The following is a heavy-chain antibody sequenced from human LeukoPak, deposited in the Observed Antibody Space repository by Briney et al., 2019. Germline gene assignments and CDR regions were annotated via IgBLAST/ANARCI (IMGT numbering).Heavy chain of an antibody. D-gene: IGHD5-12*01. J-gene: IGHJ4*02. CDR2: ISGGGGST. V-gene: IGHV3-23*01. CDR3: VKEVVATIPPL. Sequence: GGSLRLSCAASGFTFSSYAMSWVRQAPGKGLEWVSAISGGGGSTYYADSVKGRFTISRDNSKNTLFLQMNSLRAEDTAVYYCVKEVVATIPPLWGQGTLVTVSS. CDR1: GFTFSSYA.